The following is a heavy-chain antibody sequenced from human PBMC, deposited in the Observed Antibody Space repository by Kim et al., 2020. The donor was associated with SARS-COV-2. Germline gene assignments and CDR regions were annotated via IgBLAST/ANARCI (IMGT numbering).Heavy chain of an antibody. J-gene: IGHJ5*02. CDR3: ARRGSGYYHSSQTPNNWFDP. CDR1: GGTFSSYA. Sequence: SVKVSCKASGGTFSSYAISWVRQAPGQGLEWMGGIIPIFGTANYAQKFQGRVTITADESTSTAYMELSSLRSEDTAVYYCARRGSGYYHSSQTPNNWFDPWGQGTLVTVSS. CDR2: IIPIFGTA. V-gene: IGHV1-69*13. D-gene: IGHD3-3*01.